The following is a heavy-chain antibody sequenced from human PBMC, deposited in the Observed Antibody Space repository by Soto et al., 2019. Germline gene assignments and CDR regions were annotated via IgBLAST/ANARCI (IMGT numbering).Heavy chain of an antibody. V-gene: IGHV1-24*01. CDR2: FDPEDGET. D-gene: IGHD2-15*01. CDR1: GYTLTELS. J-gene: IGHJ6*02. Sequence: ASVKVSCKVSGYTLTELSRHWVRQAPGKGLEWMGGFDPEDGETIYAQKFQGRVTMTEDTSTDTAYMELSSLRSEDTAVYYCARVVVAATPLYYGMDVWGHGTTVTPSS. CDR3: ARVVVAATPLYYGMDV.